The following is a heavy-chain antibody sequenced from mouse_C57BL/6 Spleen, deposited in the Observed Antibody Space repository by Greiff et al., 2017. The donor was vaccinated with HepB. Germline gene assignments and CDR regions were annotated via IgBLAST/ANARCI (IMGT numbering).Heavy chain of an antibody. J-gene: IGHJ3*01. Sequence: VQLQQSATVLARPGASVKMSCKTSGYTFTSYWMHWVKQRPGQGLEWIGAIYPGNSDSTYNQKFKGKAKLTAVTSASTVYMELSSLTNEDSAVYYCTRETTNLWFAYWGQGTLVTVSA. CDR1: GYTFTSYW. CDR2: IYPGNSDS. D-gene: IGHD2-1*01. V-gene: IGHV1-5*01. CDR3: TRETTNLWFAY.